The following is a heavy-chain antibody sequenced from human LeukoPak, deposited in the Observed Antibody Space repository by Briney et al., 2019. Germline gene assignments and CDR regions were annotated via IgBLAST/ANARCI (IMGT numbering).Heavy chain of an antibody. D-gene: IGHD3-22*01. CDR2: ISWNSGSI. J-gene: IGHJ4*02. V-gene: IGHV3-9*01. CDR1: GFTFDDYA. Sequence: PGGSLRLSCAASGFTFDDYAMHWVRQAPGKGLEWVSGISWNSGSIGYADSVKGRFTISRDNAKNSLYLQMNSLRAEDTAVYYCAREYYYDSSGYYGYWGQGTLVTVSS. CDR3: AREYYYDSSGYYGY.